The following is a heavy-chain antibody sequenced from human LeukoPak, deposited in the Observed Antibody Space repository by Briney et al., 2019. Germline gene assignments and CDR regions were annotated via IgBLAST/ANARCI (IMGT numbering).Heavy chain of an antibody. CDR2: MNPNSGNT. D-gene: IGHD3-3*02. J-gene: IGHJ5*02. Sequence: ASVTVFCKASGYTFTSYDINWVRQATGQGLEWMGWMNPNSGNTGYAQKFQGRVTMTRNTSISTAYMEPSSLRSGDTAVYYCARASNPGWFDPWGQGTLVTVSS. CDR1: GYTFTSYD. CDR3: ARASNPGWFDP. V-gene: IGHV1-8*01.